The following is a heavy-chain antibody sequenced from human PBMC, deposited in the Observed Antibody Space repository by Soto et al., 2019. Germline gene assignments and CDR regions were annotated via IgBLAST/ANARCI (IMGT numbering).Heavy chain of an antibody. CDR1: PGAFSGYY. V-gene: IGHV4-34*01. CDR2: INHSGSP. Sequence: PSQTLPLTCAAYPGAFSGYYWSCIHHPPGNGLQWIGQINHSGSPSSNPSPKSLVTLLVDTSKNQFSLKLSSVTAADTAVYYCARKSEGIYDSSGYLLGYWGKGTLGTVCS. D-gene: IGHD3-22*01. CDR3: ARKSEGIYDSSGYLLGY. J-gene: IGHJ4*02.